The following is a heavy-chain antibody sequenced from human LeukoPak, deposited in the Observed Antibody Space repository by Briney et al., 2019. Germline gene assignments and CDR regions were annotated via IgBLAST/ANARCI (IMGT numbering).Heavy chain of an antibody. D-gene: IGHD6-19*01. CDR3: TKAISGTYTIQH. V-gene: IGHV3-23*01. J-gene: IGHJ1*01. CDR1: GFTFSNYA. Sequence: SGGSLRLSCAASGFTFSNYAMKWVRQAPGKGLEWVSAISGSGGSTYYADSVKGRFTISRDNSNNTLYLQMNSLRAEDTAVYYCTKAISGTYTIQHWGQGTLVTVSS. CDR2: ISGSGGST.